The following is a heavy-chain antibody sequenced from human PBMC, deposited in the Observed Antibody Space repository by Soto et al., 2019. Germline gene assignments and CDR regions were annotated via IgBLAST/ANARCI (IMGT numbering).Heavy chain of an antibody. CDR3: ARGYNWNYEVY. CDR2: IIPILGIA. Sequence: SVKVSCKSSGCTFSSYTISWVRQAPGQGLEWMGRIIPILGIANYAQKFQGRVTITADKSTSTAYMELSSLRSEDTAVYYCARGYNWNYEVYWGQGTLVTVSS. D-gene: IGHD1-7*01. J-gene: IGHJ4*02. V-gene: IGHV1-69*02. CDR1: GCTFSSYT.